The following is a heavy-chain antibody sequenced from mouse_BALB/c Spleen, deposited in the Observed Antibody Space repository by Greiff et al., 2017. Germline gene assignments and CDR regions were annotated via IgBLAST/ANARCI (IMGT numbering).Heavy chain of an antibody. Sequence: EVQGVESGAELVKPGASVKLSCTASGFNIKDTYMHWVKQRPEQGLEWIGRIDPANGNTKYDPKFQGKATITADTSSNTAYLQLSSLTSEDTAVYYCASWLQGAMDYWGQGTSVTVSS. V-gene: IGHV14-3*02. CDR3: ASWLQGAMDY. D-gene: IGHD2-2*01. J-gene: IGHJ4*01. CDR1: GFNIKDTY. CDR2: IDPANGNT.